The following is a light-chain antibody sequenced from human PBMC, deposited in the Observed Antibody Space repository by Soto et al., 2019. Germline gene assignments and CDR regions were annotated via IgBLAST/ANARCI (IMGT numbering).Light chain of an antibody. V-gene: IGKV1-12*01. CDR2: AAS. Sequence: DIQMTQSPSSVSASVGDRVTITCRASQAISSWLAWYQQKPGKAPKLLIYAASSLQSGVPSRFSGSGFGTVFTLTISSLQPEDVATYYCQQANSLFTFGPGTKVDI. CDR1: QAISSW. CDR3: QQANSLFT. J-gene: IGKJ3*01.